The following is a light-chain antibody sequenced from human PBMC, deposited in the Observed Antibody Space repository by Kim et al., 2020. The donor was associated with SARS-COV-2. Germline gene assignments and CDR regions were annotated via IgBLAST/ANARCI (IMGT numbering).Light chain of an antibody. Sequence: ALGQTVRITCQGDSLRTYYAGWYQQKPGQAPVLVMYGKDNRPSGIPDRFSGSGSGNTASLTITGAQAEDEADYYCHSRDSSGNHRLFGTGTKVTVL. CDR2: GKD. CDR3: HSRDSSGNHRL. V-gene: IGLV3-19*01. CDR1: SLRTYY. J-gene: IGLJ1*01.